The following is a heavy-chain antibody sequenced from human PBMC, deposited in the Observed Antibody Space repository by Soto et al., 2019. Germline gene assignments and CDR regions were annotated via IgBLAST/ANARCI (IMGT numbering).Heavy chain of an antibody. V-gene: IGHV3-23*01. J-gene: IGHJ4*02. D-gene: IGHD6-19*01. CDR3: ATWAGLL. CDR2: INQNGAGA. CDR1: GFDFSIYG. Sequence: EVQLLESGGGLEQPGGSLGLSCAASGFDFSIYGMHWVRQAPGKGLEWVSFINQNGAGAKYADSVKGRFTISRDNSKNTLFLQMNSLTAEDTALYYCATWAGLLGGQGTLVTVSS.